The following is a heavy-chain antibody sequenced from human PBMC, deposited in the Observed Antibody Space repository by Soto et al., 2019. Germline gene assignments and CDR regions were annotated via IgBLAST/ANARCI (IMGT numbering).Heavy chain of an antibody. J-gene: IGHJ6*02. CDR2: MNPNSGNT. D-gene: IGHD5-18*01. CDR3: ARHYDAYSYGYWRYYYGMDV. CDR1: GYTFTSYD. Sequence: GASVKVSCKASGYTFTSYDINWVRQATGQGLEWMGWMNPNSGNTGYAQKFQGRVTMTRNTSISAAYMELSSLRSEDTAVYFCARHYDAYSYGYWRYYYGMDVWGQGTTVTVSS. V-gene: IGHV1-8*01.